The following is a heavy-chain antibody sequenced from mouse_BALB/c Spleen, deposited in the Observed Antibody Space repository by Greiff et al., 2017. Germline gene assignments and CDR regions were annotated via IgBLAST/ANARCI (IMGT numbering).Heavy chain of an antibody. D-gene: IGHD2-2*01. CDR3: ASYGYDRAMDY. V-gene: IGHV14-1*02. J-gene: IGHJ4*01. CDR2: IDPENGNT. Sequence: VQLQQSGAELVRPGALVKLSCKASGFNIKDYYMHWVKQRPEQGLEWIGWIDPENGNTIYDPKFQGKASITADTSSNTAYLQLSSLTSEDTAVYYCASYGYDRAMDYWGQGTSVTVSS. CDR1: GFNIKDYY.